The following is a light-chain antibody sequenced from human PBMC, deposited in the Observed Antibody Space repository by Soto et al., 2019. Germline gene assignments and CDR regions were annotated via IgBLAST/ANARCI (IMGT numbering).Light chain of an antibody. J-gene: IGKJ5*01. CDR3: QQYDSSPT. CDR2: GAS. CDR1: HSISDT. Sequence: EIVMTQSPATLSVSPGERATLSCRASHSISDTLAWYQQKPGQAPRLLIYGASTRATGIPDRFSGSGSGTDFTLTIRRLEPEDFGVYYCQQYDSSPTFGQGTRLEIK. V-gene: IGKV3-20*01.